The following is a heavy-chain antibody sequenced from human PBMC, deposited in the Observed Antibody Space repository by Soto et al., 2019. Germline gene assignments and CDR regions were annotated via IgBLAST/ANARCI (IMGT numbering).Heavy chain of an antibody. J-gene: IGHJ6*02. CDR1: GDTFSSYA. CDR3: ARDPLSSFAMDV. CDR2: IIPTFGRT. Sequence: WASVKVSCKASGDTFSSYAISWVRQAPGEGLEWMGKIIPTFGRTNYAQKFQGRLTISADDSTSTAYMELSSLVSEDTAVYYCARDPLSSFAMDVWGQGTTVTVSS. D-gene: IGHD3-10*02. V-gene: IGHV1-69*13.